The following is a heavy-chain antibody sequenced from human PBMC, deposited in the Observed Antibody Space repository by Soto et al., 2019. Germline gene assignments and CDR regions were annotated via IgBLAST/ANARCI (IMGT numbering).Heavy chain of an antibody. D-gene: IGHD4-17*01. CDR2: IYHSGTT. J-gene: IGHJ4*01. CDR3: ARSVPYGNLDF. Sequence: QLQLQESGSGLVKPSQTLSLTCAVSGGSISSGGYSWSWIRQPPGKGLEWIGYIYHSGTTYYNPSLESRVTMSLDRYNNQFSLELSSATAADTAVYYCARSVPYGNLDFWGHGILVTVSS. V-gene: IGHV4-30-2*01. CDR1: GGSISSGGYS.